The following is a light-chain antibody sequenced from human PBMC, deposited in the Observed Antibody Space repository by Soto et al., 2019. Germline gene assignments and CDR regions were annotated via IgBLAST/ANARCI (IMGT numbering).Light chain of an antibody. CDR3: QHYNSYSEA. CDR2: AAS. Sequence: DIQMTQSPSSLSASVGDRVTITCRASQSISSYLNWYQQKPGKAPKFLIFAASSLQSWVPSRFSGSGSGTDFTLTISSLQPDDFATYYCQHYNSYSEAFGQGTKVDI. CDR1: QSISSY. J-gene: IGKJ1*01. V-gene: IGKV1-39*01.